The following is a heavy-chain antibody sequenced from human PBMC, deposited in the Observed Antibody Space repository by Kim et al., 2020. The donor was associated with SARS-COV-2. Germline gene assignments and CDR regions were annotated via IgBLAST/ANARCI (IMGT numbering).Heavy chain of an antibody. Sequence: ADSVTGRLTISSDNSNNTLYLQMNSLRADDAAIYYCANGSSGSINSCYNYWGQGTLVTVSS. V-gene: IGHV3-23*01. D-gene: IGHD2-2*01. J-gene: IGHJ4*02. CDR3: ANGSSGSINSCYNY.